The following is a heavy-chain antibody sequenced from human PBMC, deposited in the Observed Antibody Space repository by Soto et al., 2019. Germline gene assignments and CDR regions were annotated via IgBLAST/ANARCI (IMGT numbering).Heavy chain of an antibody. V-gene: IGHV1-69*13. CDR3: ARGPNWNARYYYYGMDV. CDR2: IVPIYGIP. Sequence: SVKVSCKTSGGTFNTHAISWVRQAPGHGFEWMGGIVPIYGIPGHAQKFQGRVTITADEPTTTVYMELSSLRSDDTAVYYCARGPNWNARYYYYGMDVWGQGTTVTVSS. J-gene: IGHJ6*02. D-gene: IGHD1-1*01. CDR1: GGTFNTHA.